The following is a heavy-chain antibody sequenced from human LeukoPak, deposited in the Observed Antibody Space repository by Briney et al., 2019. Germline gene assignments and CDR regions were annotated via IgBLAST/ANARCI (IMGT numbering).Heavy chain of an antibody. CDR1: GFTFSSYW. D-gene: IGHD3-3*01. CDR2: IKTDGSEK. Sequence: GGSLRLSCAASGFTFSSYWMSWVRQVPGKGLEWVANIKTDGSEKYDVDSVKGRFTISRDNVKKSLYLQMNSLRAEDTAVYYCARENYDFWSGRRYYYMDVWGKGTTVTVSS. CDR3: ARENYDFWSGRRYYYMDV. V-gene: IGHV3-7*01. J-gene: IGHJ6*03.